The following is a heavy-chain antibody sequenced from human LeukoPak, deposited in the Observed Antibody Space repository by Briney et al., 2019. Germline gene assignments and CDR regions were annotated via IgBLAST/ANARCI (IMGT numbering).Heavy chain of an antibody. J-gene: IGHJ4*02. V-gene: IGHV4-34*01. Sequence: SETLSLTCAVYGGSFSGYYWSWIRQPPGKGLEWIGEINHSGSTNYNPSLKGRVTISVDTSKNQFSLKLSSVTAADTAVYYCARSRGAKVYDYWGQGTLVTVSS. D-gene: IGHD1-26*01. CDR1: GGSFSGYY. CDR3: ARSRGAKVYDY. CDR2: INHSGST.